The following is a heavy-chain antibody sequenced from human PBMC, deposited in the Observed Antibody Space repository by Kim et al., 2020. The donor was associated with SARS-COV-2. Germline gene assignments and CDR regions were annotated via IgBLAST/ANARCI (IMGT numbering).Heavy chain of an antibody. Sequence: TNYAQKCQGRVTMTRDTSISTAYMEVIRLRSDDTAVYYCARDLESGSYGYWGQGTLVTVSS. CDR3: ARDLESGSYGY. J-gene: IGHJ4*02. D-gene: IGHD1-26*01. V-gene: IGHV1-2*02. CDR2: T.